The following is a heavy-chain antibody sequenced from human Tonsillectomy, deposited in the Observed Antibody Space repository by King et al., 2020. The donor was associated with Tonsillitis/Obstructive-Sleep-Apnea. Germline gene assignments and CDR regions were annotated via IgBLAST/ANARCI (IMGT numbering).Heavy chain of an antibody. J-gene: IGHJ4*02. CDR1: GFSFDDYA. CDR2: ISWNSGYI. Sequence: QLVQSGGGLVQPGRSLRLSCAASGFSFDDYAMHWVRQVPGKGLEWVSGISWNSGYIGYADSVKGRITISRDNAKNSLYLPLNSLRAEDTALYYCAKDMPYYDFWGGFDYWGQGTLVTVSS. V-gene: IGHV3-9*01. D-gene: IGHD3-3*01. CDR3: AKDMPYYDFWGGFDY.